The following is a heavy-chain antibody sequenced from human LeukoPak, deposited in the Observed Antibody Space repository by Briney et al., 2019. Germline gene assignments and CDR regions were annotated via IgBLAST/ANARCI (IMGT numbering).Heavy chain of an antibody. D-gene: IGHD6-13*01. CDR3: AKARYSSSWQGGIDP. CDR2: ITSTSTYI. Sequence: GGSLRLSCAGSGFTFSSYSMNCVRQAPGKGLEWVSSITSTSTYIYYADSVRGRFTISRDNAKNSLYLQMNSLRAEDTALYYCAKARYSSSWQGGIDPWGQGTLVTVSS. J-gene: IGHJ5*02. V-gene: IGHV3-21*04. CDR1: GFTFSSYS.